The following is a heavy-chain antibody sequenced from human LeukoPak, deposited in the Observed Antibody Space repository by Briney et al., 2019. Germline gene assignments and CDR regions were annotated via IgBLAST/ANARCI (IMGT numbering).Heavy chain of an antibody. D-gene: IGHD2-15*01. CDR3: ARDVVVVAATLSNYYYYGMDV. V-gene: IGHV3-7*01. CDR2: IKQDGSEK. Sequence: GGSLRLSCAPSVFTFSSYWMSCVRQAPGKGLEWVANIKQDGSEKYYVDSVKGRFTISRDNAKNSLYLQMNSLRAEDTAVYYCARDVVVVAATLSNYYYYGMDVWGQGTTVTVSS. CDR1: VFTFSSYW. J-gene: IGHJ6*02.